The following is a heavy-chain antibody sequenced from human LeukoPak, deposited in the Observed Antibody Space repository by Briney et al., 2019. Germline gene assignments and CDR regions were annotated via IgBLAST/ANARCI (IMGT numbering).Heavy chain of an antibody. V-gene: IGHV1-69*06. CDR3: ARQLLLWFGERNWFDP. Sequence: SVKVSCKASGGTFSSYAISWVRQAPGQELEWMGGIIPIFGTANYAQKFQGRVTITADKSTSTAYMELSSLRSEDTAVYYCARQLLLWFGERNWFDPWGQGTLVTVSS. CDR2: IIPIFGTA. D-gene: IGHD3-10*01. CDR1: GGTFSSYA. J-gene: IGHJ5*02.